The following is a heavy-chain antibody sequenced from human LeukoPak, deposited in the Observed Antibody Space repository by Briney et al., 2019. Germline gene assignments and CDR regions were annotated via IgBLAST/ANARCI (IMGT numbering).Heavy chain of an antibody. V-gene: IGHV4-39*01. CDR2: IYYSGST. CDR3: ARQRYALFDC. Sequence: SETLSLTCTVSGGSFSSSSYYWGWIRQPPGKGLEWIVSIYYSGSTYENPSLTSRITISVDTSKNQFSLKLSSVTAADTAVYYCARQRYALFDCWGQGTLVTVSS. D-gene: IGHD3-16*02. CDR1: GGSFSSSSYY. J-gene: IGHJ4*02.